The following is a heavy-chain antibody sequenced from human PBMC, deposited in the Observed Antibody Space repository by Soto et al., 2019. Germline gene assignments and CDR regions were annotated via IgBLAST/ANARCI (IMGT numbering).Heavy chain of an antibody. D-gene: IGHD1-1*01. CDR1: GFIFTRYS. V-gene: IGHV3-21*06. CDR2: ISSTTNYI. J-gene: IGHJ4*02. CDR3: ARESEDLNSNFGY. Sequence: GGALRLSCAASGFIFTRYSMNWVRQAPGKGLEWVSSISSTTNYIYYGDSMKGRFTISRDNAKNSLYLEMNSLRAEDTAVYYCARESEDLNSNFGYWGQGPMVTVSS.